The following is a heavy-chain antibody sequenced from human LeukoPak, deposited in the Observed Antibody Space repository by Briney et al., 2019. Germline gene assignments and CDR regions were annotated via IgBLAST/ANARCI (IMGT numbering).Heavy chain of an antibody. V-gene: IGHV3-11*03. Sequence: GGSLRLSCAASGFTFNDYDMSWIRQAPGKGLEWVSYINSFNSYTAYADSVKGRFTISRDNSKNTLYLQMNSLRAEDTAVYYCAKYCSGGSCYGPEYFQHWGQGTLVTVSS. J-gene: IGHJ1*01. D-gene: IGHD2-15*01. CDR2: INSFNSYT. CDR3: AKYCSGGSCYGPEYFQH. CDR1: GFTFNDYD.